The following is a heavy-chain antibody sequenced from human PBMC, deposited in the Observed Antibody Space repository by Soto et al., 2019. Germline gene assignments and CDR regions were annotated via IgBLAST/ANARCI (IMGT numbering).Heavy chain of an antibody. J-gene: IGHJ4*02. D-gene: IGHD2-2*01. Sequence: GGSLRLSCAASGFTFSTYWMHWVRQLPGKGLVWVSRINSDGSRKTYADSVRGRFTVSRDNAKNTLYLQMNSLRDEDTAVYYCKPDVVVVPSSNGPRDYWGQGTLVTVSS. V-gene: IGHV3-74*01. CDR3: KPDVVVVPSSNGPRDY. CDR2: INSDGSRK. CDR1: GFTFSTYW.